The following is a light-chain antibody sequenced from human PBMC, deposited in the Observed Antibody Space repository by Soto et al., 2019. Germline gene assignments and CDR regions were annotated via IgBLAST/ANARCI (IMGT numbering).Light chain of an antibody. Sequence: GLSQKKGTLSLSRGERATLSCRASERIYSAYLGWYQQKPGQAPRLLIYGTSSRATGIPDRFSGSGSGTDFTLTISRLEPEDFAVYYCQQYGISPIPFGQWRRPETK. V-gene: IGKV3-20*01. CDR2: GTS. CDR1: ERIYSAY. J-gene: IGKJ5*01. CDR3: QQYGISPIP.